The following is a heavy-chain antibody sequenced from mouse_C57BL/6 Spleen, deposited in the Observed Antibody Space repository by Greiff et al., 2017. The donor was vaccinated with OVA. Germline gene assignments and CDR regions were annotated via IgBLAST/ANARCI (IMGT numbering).Heavy chain of an antibody. CDR2: IDPETGGT. Sequence: QVQLQQSGAELVRPGASVTLSCKASGYTFTDYDMHWVKQTPVHGLEWIGAIDPETGGTAYNQKFKGKAILTADKSSSTAYMELRSLTSEDSAVYYCTRSSMVTSWFAYWGQGTLVTVSA. CDR3: TRSSMVTSWFAY. D-gene: IGHD2-2*01. CDR1: GYTFTDYD. V-gene: IGHV1-15*01. J-gene: IGHJ3*01.